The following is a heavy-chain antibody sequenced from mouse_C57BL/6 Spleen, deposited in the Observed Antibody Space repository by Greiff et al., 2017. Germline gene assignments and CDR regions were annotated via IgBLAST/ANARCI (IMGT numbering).Heavy chain of an antibody. CDR1: GYTFTSYW. V-gene: IGHV1-7*01. J-gene: IGHJ2*01. CDR3: ASGHYSNYEGVGYFDY. CDR2: INPSSGYT. D-gene: IGHD2-5*01. Sequence: VQLQESGAELAKPGASVKLSCKASGYTFTSYWMHWVKQRPRQGLEWIGYINPSSGYTKYNQKFKDKATLTADKSSSTAYMQLSSLTYEDSAVYYCASGHYSNYEGVGYFDYWGQGTTLTVSS.